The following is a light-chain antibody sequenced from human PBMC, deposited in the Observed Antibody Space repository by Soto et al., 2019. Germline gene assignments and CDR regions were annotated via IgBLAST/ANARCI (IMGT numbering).Light chain of an antibody. CDR3: ATWDDSLSASV. J-gene: IGLJ1*01. CDR1: SYNIGKSH. Sequence: QSVLTQPPSVSAATGQRVTISCSGSSYNIGKSHVSWYQHLPGTAPKLLIYDTDKRPSGIPDRLYGSKSGTAATLDITGLQTGDEADYYCATWDDSLSASVFGPGTKLTVL. CDR2: DTD. V-gene: IGLV1-51*01.